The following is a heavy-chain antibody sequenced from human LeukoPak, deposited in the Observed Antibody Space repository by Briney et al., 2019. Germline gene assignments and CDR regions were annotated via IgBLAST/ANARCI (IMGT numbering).Heavy chain of an antibody. CDR2: INPSGGST. CDR3: ARRYRWLEPPGDAFDI. D-gene: IGHD6-19*01. V-gene: IGHV1-46*01. Sequence: GASVKVSCKASGYTFTSYYMHWVRQAPGQGLEWMGIINPSGGSTSYAQKFQGRVTMTRDTSTSTVYMELSSLRSEDTAVYYCARRYRWLEPPGDAFDIWGQGTMVTVSS. CDR1: GYTFTSYY. J-gene: IGHJ3*02.